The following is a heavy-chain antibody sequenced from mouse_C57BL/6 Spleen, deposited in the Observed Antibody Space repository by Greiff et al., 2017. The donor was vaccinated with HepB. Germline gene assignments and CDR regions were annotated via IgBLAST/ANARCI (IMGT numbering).Heavy chain of an antibody. D-gene: IGHD3-3*01. CDR2: ISDGGSYT. J-gene: IGHJ2*01. CDR1: GFTFSSYA. Sequence: EVHLVESGGGLVKPGGSLKLSCAASGFTFSSYAMSWVRQTPEKRLEWVATISDGGSYTYYPDNVKGRFTISRDNAKNNLYLQMSHLKSEDTAMYYCARDEGRLGGYYFDYWGQGTTLTVSS. CDR3: ARDEGRLGGYYFDY. V-gene: IGHV5-4*01.